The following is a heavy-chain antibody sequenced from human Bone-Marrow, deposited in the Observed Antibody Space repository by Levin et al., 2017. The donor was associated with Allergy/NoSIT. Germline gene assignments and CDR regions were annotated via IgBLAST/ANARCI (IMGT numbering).Heavy chain of an antibody. D-gene: IGHD1-14*01. J-gene: IGHJ5*02. CDR3: ARDGNRFNWFDP. V-gene: IGHV3-30-3*01. Sequence: GGSLRLSCAASGFTFSHYAMHWVRQAPGKGLEWVAVISYDGSNKYYADSVKGRFTISRDNPKNTLYLQMSSLRAEDTAVYYCARDGNRFNWFDPWGQGTLVTVSS. CDR1: GFTFSHYA. CDR2: ISYDGSNK.